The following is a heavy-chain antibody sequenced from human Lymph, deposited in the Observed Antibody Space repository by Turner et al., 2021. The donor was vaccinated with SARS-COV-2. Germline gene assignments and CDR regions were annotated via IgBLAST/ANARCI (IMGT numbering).Heavy chain of an antibody. CDR1: GASISNYH. Sequence: QLQLQESVPGLVKPSETLFRTCTVSGASISNYHWSWIRQLPGKGLEWIGYIYYSGSTNYNPSLQSRVTISVDTSKTQFSLKLSSVTAADTAVYYCARGFDYWGQGTLVTVSS. CDR2: IYYSGST. V-gene: IGHV4-59*01. J-gene: IGHJ4*02. CDR3: ARGFDY.